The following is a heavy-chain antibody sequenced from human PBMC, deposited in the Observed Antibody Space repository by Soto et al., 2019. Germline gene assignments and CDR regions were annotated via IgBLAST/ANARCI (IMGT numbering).Heavy chain of an antibody. CDR2: ITDTGGDA. CDR1: GLTFGSRA. J-gene: IGHJ4*02. V-gene: IGHV3-23*01. CDR3: VRWSKDSYPGRRIFDF. Sequence: EVQLLESGGDLIQPGGSLRLSCVASGLTFGSRAMSWVRQSPGEGLEWVSTITDTGGDAKYADSVRGRFAISRDNSKNALYLQMSALRAEDSAIYFCVRWSKDSYPGRRIFDFCGRGNLVTVSS. D-gene: IGHD2-15*01.